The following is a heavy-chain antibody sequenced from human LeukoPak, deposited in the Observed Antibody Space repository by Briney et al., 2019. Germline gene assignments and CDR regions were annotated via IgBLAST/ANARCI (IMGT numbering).Heavy chain of an antibody. Sequence: SETLSLICTVSGGSISSYYWSWIRQPPGKGLEWIGYIYYSGSTNYNPSLKSRVTISVDTSKNQFSLKLSSVTAADTAVYYCARYYYGSGSYGFDYWGQGTLVTVSS. CDR2: IYYSGST. D-gene: IGHD3-10*01. CDR3: ARYYYGSGSYGFDY. J-gene: IGHJ4*02. V-gene: IGHV4-59*08. CDR1: GGSISSYY.